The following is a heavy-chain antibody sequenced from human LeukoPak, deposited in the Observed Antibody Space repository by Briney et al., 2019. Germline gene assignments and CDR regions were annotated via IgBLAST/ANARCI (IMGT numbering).Heavy chain of an antibody. CDR3: ASLGGYYDSSGYDPHDAFDI. CDR1: GYTFTSYG. J-gene: IGHJ3*02. V-gene: IGHV1-18*01. D-gene: IGHD3-22*01. CDR2: ISAYNGNT. Sequence: ASVKVSCKASGYTFTSYGISWVRQAPGQGLEWMGWISAYNGNTNYAQKLQGRVTMTTDTSTSTAYMELRSLRSDDTAVYYCASLGGYYDSSGYDPHDAFDIWGQGTMVTVSS.